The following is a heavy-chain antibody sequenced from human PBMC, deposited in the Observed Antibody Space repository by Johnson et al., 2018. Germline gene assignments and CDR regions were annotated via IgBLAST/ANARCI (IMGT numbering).Heavy chain of an antibody. CDR1: GFTFSNYG. D-gene: IGHD2-8*01. CDR3: AKGMGYYYYYGMDV. J-gene: IGHJ6*02. V-gene: IGHV3-30*18. CDR2: ISYDGRNK. Sequence: QVQLVQSGGGLVQPGGSLRLSCAASGFTFSNYGMHWVRQAPGSKGLEWVAVISYDGRNKYYADSVKGRFTISRDNSKNTLYLEMNSLRAEDTAVYYCAKGMGYYYYYGMDVWGQGTTVTVAS.